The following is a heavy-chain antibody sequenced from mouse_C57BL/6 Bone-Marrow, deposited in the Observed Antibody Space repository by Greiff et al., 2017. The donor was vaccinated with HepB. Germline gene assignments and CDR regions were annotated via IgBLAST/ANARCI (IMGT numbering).Heavy chain of an antibody. CDR1: GFTFSSYA. V-gene: IGHV5-9-1*02. CDR2: ISSGGDYI. CDR3: TRDGGSRGYYAMDY. Sequence: EVQGVESGEGLVKPGGSLKLSCAASGFTFSSYAMSWVRQTPEKRLEWVAYISSGGDYIYDADTVKGRFTISRDNARNTLYLQMSSLKSEDTAMYYCTRDGGSRGYYAMDYWGQGTSVTVSS. D-gene: IGHD1-1*02. J-gene: IGHJ4*01.